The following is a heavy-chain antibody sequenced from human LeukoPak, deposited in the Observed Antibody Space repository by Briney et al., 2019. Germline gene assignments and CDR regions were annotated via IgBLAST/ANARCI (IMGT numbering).Heavy chain of an antibody. V-gene: IGHV5-51*01. CDR2: LYPGDSDT. Sequence: GESLKISCKTSGYSFNTYWIGGVRQMPGKGLEWMGILYPGDSDTTYSPSFQGQVTLSVDKSVSTAYLQWSSLKATDTAMYYCARSYCGSTSCPFDYWGQGTLVTVSS. CDR1: GYSFNTYW. D-gene: IGHD2-2*01. CDR3: ARSYCGSTSCPFDY. J-gene: IGHJ4*02.